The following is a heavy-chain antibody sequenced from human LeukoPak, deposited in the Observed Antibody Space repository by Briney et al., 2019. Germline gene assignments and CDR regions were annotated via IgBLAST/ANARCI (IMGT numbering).Heavy chain of an antibody. CDR3: ARVAYSSGWYSDY. V-gene: IGHV3-30*04. CDR1: GFTFSSYA. D-gene: IGHD6-19*01. J-gene: IGHJ4*02. Sequence: GGSLRLSCAASGFTFSSYAMHWVRQAPGKGLEWVAVISYDGSNKYYADSVKGRFTISRDNSKNTLYLQMNSLRAEDTAVYYCARVAYSSGWYSDYWGQGTLVTVSS. CDR2: ISYDGSNK.